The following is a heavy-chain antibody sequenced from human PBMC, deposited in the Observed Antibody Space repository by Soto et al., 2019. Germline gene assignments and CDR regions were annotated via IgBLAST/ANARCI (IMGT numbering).Heavy chain of an antibody. CDR3: ARIQWADYGGIFDH. Sequence: SETLSLTCTVSGGSISSYYGSWIRQPPGKALECIGYIYYSGRTKQNHSIKSRVRISVDTYKKKFYLNLRSVTAAETAVYYCARIQWADYGGIFDHWGQGTLVTVSS. V-gene: IGHV4-59*01. J-gene: IGHJ5*02. D-gene: IGHD4-17*01. CDR1: GGSISSYY. CDR2: IYYSGRT.